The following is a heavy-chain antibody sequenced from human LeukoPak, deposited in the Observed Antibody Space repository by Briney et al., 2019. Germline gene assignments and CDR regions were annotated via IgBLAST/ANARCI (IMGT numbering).Heavy chain of an antibody. V-gene: IGHV3-23*01. Sequence: GGSLRLSCAASGFTFRTYPMTWVRQAPGKGLEWVSSISDSGGGTYYADSVKGRFTISRDNFNNTLFLQMNNLRAEDTAIYYCAKAPRLAGVPLDYWGQGTVVTVSS. D-gene: IGHD3-10*01. CDR3: AKAPRLAGVPLDY. J-gene: IGHJ4*02. CDR2: ISDSGGGT. CDR1: GFTFRTYP.